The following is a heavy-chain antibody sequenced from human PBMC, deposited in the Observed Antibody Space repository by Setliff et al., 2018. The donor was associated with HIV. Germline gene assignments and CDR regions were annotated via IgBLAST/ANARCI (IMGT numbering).Heavy chain of an antibody. CDR1: GGSISSSNW. J-gene: IGHJ4*02. V-gene: IGHV4-4*02. D-gene: IGHD5-18*01. CDR2: IYHSGST. Sequence: SETLSLTCAVSGGSISSSNWWSWVRQPPGKGLEWIGEIYHSGSTNHNPSLKSRVTISFDKSKNQFSLKLSSVTAADTAVYYCARDGGYSYGIGGITYYFDYWGQGTLVTVSS. CDR3: ARDGGYSYGIGGITYYFDY.